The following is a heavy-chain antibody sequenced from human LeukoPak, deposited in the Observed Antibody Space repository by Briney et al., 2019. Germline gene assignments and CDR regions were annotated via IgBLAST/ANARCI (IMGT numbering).Heavy chain of an antibody. V-gene: IGHV3-64D*09. CDR1: GFTFSSYA. J-gene: IGHJ4*02. CDR2: ISSNGGST. Sequence: GGSLRLSCSASGFTFSSYAMHWVRQAPGKGLEYVSAISSNGGSTYYADSVKGRFTISRDNSKNTLYLQMSSLRAEDTAVYYCARGSGYKYGPLWYWGQGTLVTV. D-gene: IGHD5-18*01. CDR3: ARGSGYKYGPLWY.